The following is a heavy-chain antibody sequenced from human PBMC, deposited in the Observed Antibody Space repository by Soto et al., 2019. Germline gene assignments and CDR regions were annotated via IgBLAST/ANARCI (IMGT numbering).Heavy chain of an antibody. V-gene: IGHV1-24*01. D-gene: IGHD1-20*01. CDR1: GHTLTEFS. J-gene: IGHJ4*02. CDR3: AKDNPPYKRLDY. CDR2: FDPEGGEA. Sequence: ASVKVSCKISGHTLTEFSIHWVRQAPGKGLEWMGGFDPEGGEAIYAQKWHGRVTVTEDTVTDTAYMELSGLKSDDTAVYYCAKDNPPYKRLDYWGQGTLVTVSS.